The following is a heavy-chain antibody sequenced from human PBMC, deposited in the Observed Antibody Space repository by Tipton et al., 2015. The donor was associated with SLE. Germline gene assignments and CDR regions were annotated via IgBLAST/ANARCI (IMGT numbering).Heavy chain of an antibody. CDR1: GGSISSSSYY. J-gene: IGHJ4*02. V-gene: IGHV4-39*07. CDR2: IYYSGST. Sequence: TLSLTCTVSGGSISSSSYYWGWIRQPPGKGLEWIGSIYYSGSTYCNPSLKSRVTISVATSKNQFSLKLSSVAAADTAVYYCARDQGYCSSTSCYRGFGYWGQGTLVTVSA. D-gene: IGHD2-2*01. CDR3: ARDQGYCSSTSCYRGFGY.